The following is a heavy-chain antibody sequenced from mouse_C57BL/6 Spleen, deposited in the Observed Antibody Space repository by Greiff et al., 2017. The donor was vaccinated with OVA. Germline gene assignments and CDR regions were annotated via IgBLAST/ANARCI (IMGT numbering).Heavy chain of an antibody. CDR2: IYPGSGST. CDR3: AREDYYGSSRDY. V-gene: IGHV1-55*01. J-gene: IGHJ2*01. Sequence: VQLQQPGAELVKPGASVKMSCKASGYTFTSYWITWVKQRPGQGLEWIGDIYPGSGSTNYNEKFKSKATLTVDTSSSTAYMQLSSLTSEDSAVYYCAREDYYGSSRDYWGQGTTLTVSS. D-gene: IGHD1-1*01. CDR1: GYTFTSYW.